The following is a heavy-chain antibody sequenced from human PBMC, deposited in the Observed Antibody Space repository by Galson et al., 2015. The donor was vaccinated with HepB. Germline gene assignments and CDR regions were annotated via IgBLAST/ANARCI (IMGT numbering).Heavy chain of an antibody. D-gene: IGHD3-22*01. CDR3: ARDGNYYDSSDYYYDAFDI. Sequence: SLRLSCAASGFSFSDYWMHWVRQAPGKGLVWILGINSDETTITYADSVKGRFTISRDNAKNSLYLQMNSLRAEDTAVYYCARDGNYYDSSDYYYDAFDIWGQGTMVTVSS. J-gene: IGHJ3*02. CDR2: INSDETTI. CDR1: GFSFSDYW. V-gene: IGHV3-74*03.